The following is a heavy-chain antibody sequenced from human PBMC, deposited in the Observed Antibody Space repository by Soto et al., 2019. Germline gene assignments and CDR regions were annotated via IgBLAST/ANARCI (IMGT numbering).Heavy chain of an antibody. D-gene: IGHD3-10*01. Sequence: PETFCLTCTVSGVFISSYYWSWFRQPPGKGLEWIGYIYYSGSTNYNPSLKSRVTISVDTSKNQFSLRLSSVTAADTAVYYCARLTRGHKYRYYCYMDVWGKGTTVTVSS. J-gene: IGHJ6*03. CDR3: ARLTRGHKYRYYCYMDV. V-gene: IGHV4-59*08. CDR2: IYYSGST. CDR1: GVFISSYY.